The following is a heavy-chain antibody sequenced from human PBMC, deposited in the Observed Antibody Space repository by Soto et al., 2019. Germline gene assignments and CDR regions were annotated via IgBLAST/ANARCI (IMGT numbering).Heavy chain of an antibody. CDR2: IIAMLDEA. CDR1: GGDFKRST. J-gene: IGHJ4*02. V-gene: IGHV1-69*08. CDR3: ARGEDGSPTYYFEF. Sequence: QIQLVQSGADMKKPGSSVKVSCKSSGGDFKRSTINWVRQAPGHGLEWMGRIIAMLDEAKYAQQFQGRVTITADRATNTAYMELRSLTSEDTAVYFCARGEDGSPTYYFEFWGQGTQVTVSS.